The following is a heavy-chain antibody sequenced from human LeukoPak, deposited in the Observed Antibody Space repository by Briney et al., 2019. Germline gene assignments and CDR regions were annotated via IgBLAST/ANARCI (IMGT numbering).Heavy chain of an antibody. CDR1: GFTFSSYA. Sequence: PGGSLRLSCAASGFTFSSYAMSWVRQAPGKGLEWVSAISGSGGSTYYADSVKGRFAISRDNSKNTLYLQMNSLRAEDTAVYYCAKGIQLWSNFDYWGQGTLVTVSS. J-gene: IGHJ4*02. CDR3: AKGIQLWSNFDY. V-gene: IGHV3-23*01. CDR2: ISGSGGST. D-gene: IGHD5-18*01.